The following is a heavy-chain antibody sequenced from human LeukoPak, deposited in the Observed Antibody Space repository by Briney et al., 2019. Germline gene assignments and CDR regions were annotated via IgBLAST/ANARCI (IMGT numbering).Heavy chain of an antibody. CDR1: GFTFSDYY. J-gene: IGHJ3*02. V-gene: IGHV3-11*01. CDR3: ARGCSGGSCAGGLNAFDI. CDR2: ISGSSSTI. Sequence: GGSLRLSCAASGFTFSDYYMSWIRQAPGKGLEWVSYISGSSSTIYYADSVKGRFTISRDNSKNTLYLQMNSLRAEDTAVYYCARGCSGGSCAGGLNAFDIWGQGTMVTVSS. D-gene: IGHD2-15*01.